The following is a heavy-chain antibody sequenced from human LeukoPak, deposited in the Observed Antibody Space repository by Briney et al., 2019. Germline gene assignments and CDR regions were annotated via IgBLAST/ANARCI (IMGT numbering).Heavy chain of an antibody. D-gene: IGHD3-10*01. V-gene: IGHV3-48*03. CDR3: ARGQYSGRGGYFDY. J-gene: IGHJ4*02. CDR1: GFTFSSYE. Sequence: PGRSLRLSCAASGFTFSSYEMNWVRQAPGKGLEWVSYISSSGSTIYYADSVKGRFTISRDNAKNSLYLQMNSLRAEDTALYYCARGQYSGRGGYFDYWGQGTLVTVSS. CDR2: ISSSGSTI.